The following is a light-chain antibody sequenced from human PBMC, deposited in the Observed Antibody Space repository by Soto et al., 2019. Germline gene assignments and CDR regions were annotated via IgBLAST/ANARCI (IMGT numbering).Light chain of an antibody. J-gene: IGKJ1*01. CDR3: LQDYNYPWT. Sequence: ALQMTQSPSSLSASVGDRVTITCRASQGISNDLGWYQHKPGKAPKLLIYAASTLQSGVPSRFSGNRSGTDGTLTIGTLKPEDGKTYDGLQDYNYPWTFGQGTKVDI. CDR1: QGISND. CDR2: AAS. V-gene: IGKV1-6*01.